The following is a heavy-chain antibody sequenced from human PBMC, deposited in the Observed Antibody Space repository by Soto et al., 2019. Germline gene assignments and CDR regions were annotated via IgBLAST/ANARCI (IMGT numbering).Heavy chain of an antibody. V-gene: IGHV4-59*01. CDR1: GGSISGSY. Sequence: PSETLSLTCRVSGGSISGSYWSWIRQSPGKGLEWLGYVYYTGSTNYSPSLRSRVSISVDTSENEFSLRLSSVTAADTAVYFCARSVAVPGAHIDYWGQGTQVTVSS. J-gene: IGHJ4*02. CDR2: VYYTGST. CDR3: ARSVAVPGAHIDY. D-gene: IGHD6-19*01.